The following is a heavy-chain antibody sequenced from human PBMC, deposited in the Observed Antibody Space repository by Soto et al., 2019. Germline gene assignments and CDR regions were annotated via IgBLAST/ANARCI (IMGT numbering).Heavy chain of an antibody. D-gene: IGHD3-22*01. CDR1: GFTVSRNY. Sequence: GGSLRLSCAASGFTVSRNYMSWVRQAPGKGLEWVSVIYSGGSTYYGDSVKGRFSISRDNSKNTLYLQMNSLRAEDTAVYYCAMTKYDSSGYYFGYWGQGTLVTVSS. CDR3: AMTKYDSSGYYFGY. V-gene: IGHV3-66*01. CDR2: IYSGGST. J-gene: IGHJ4*02.